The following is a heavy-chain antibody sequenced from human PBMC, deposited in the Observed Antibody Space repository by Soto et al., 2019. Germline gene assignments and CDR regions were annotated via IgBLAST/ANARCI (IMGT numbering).Heavy chain of an antibody. CDR3: AKDKGGRYCSRTSCLYSFDY. Sequence: EVQLLESGGGLVQPGGSLRLSCTASGFTFSTYAMSWVRQAPGKGLEWVSTISDSGSTYYADSVKGRFTISRDNSKNTLYLEMNSMRAEDTAGYYCAKDKGGRYCSRTSCLYSFDYWGQGTLVTVSS. D-gene: IGHD2-2*01. V-gene: IGHV3-23*01. CDR1: GFTFSTYA. J-gene: IGHJ4*02. CDR2: ISDSGST.